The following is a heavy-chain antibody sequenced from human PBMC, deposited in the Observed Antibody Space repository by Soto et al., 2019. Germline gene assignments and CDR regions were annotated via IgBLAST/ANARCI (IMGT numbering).Heavy chain of an antibody. Sequence: QVQLLESGPGLVKPSQTLSLTCTVSGGSISSGGYYWSWIRQHPGKGLEWIGYIYYSGSTYYNPSLKSRVTISVDTSKNQFSLKLSSVTAADTAVYYCASDSYGDSSGYLRSFDLWGRGTLVTVSS. D-gene: IGHD3-22*01. CDR3: ASDSYGDSSGYLRSFDL. CDR1: GGSISSGGYY. J-gene: IGHJ2*01. CDR2: IYYSGST. V-gene: IGHV4-31*03.